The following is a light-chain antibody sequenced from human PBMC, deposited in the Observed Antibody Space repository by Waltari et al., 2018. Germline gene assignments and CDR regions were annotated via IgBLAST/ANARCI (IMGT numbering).Light chain of an antibody. V-gene: IGKV4-1*01. CDR3: QQYYTSPQLT. Sequence: DIVMTQSPDSLAVSLGERATINCKSSQRVLYRSNNKNYLAWYQQKPGHPPKLLIYWASTRESGVPDRFSGSGSGTDFTLTISSLQAEDVAVYYCQQYYTSPQLTFGGGTKVEIK. CDR1: QRVLYRSNNKNY. J-gene: IGKJ4*01. CDR2: WAS.